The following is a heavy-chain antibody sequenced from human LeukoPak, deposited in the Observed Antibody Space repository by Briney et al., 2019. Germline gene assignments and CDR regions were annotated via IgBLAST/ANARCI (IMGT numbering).Heavy chain of an antibody. J-gene: IGHJ4*02. D-gene: IGHD5-18*01. CDR2: INWNAGST. Sequence: PGGSLRLSCAASGFTFDDYGMNWVRHFPGKGLEWVSGINWNAGSTGYADSVKGRFTISRDNSRNTVYLQMNSLRAEDTAVYYCANDLGWIQLNLGRGQGTLVTVSS. CDR1: GFTFDDYG. CDR3: ANDLGWIQLNLG. V-gene: IGHV3-20*04.